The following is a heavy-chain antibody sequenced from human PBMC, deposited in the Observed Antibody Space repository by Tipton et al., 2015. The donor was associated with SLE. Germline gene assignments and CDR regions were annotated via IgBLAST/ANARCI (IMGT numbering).Heavy chain of an antibody. J-gene: IGHJ4*02. Sequence: SLRLSCAASGFTFSSYGMSWVRQAPGKGLEWVSTISGSGSSTYYADSVKGRSTISRDNSKNTLYVQMNSLRAEDTAVYYCAKDRTRDRFGELLFDYWGQGTLVTVSS. D-gene: IGHD3-10*01. CDR2: ISGSGSST. V-gene: IGHV3-23*01. CDR1: GFTFSSYG. CDR3: AKDRTRDRFGELLFDY.